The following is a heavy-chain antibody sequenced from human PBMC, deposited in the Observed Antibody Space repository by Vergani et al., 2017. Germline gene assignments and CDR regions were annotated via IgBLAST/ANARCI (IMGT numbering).Heavy chain of an antibody. CDR1: GFTFSSYW. V-gene: IGHV3-7*01. CDR2: IKQDGSEK. CDR3: ARAPGYCSGGSCYDWRVLDY. Sequence: EVQLVESGGGLVQPGGSLRLSCAASGFTFSSYWMSWVRQAPGKGLEWLANIKQDGSEKYYVDSVKGRFTISRDNAKNSLYLQMNSLRAEDTAVYYCARAPGYCSGGSCYDWRVLDYWGQGTLVTVSS. J-gene: IGHJ4*02. D-gene: IGHD2-15*01.